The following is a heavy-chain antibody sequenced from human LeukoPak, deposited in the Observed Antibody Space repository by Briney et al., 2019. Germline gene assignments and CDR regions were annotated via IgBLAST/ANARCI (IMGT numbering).Heavy chain of an antibody. Sequence: GASVKVSCKASGYTFTSYDINWVRQATGQGLEWTGWMNPNSGNTGYAQKFQGRVTMTRNTSISTAYMELSSLRSEDTAVYYCARVTYYYDSSGYYNDYWGQGTLVTVSS. CDR3: ARVTYYYDSSGYYNDY. V-gene: IGHV1-8*01. D-gene: IGHD3-22*01. CDR2: MNPNSGNT. J-gene: IGHJ4*02. CDR1: GYTFTSYD.